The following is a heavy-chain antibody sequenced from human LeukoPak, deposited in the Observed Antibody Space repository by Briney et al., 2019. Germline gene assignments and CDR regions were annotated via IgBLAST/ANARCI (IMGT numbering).Heavy chain of an antibody. V-gene: IGHV3-48*02. CDR2: ITSGSGTI. CDR1: GFTFSSYS. D-gene: IGHD6-19*01. J-gene: IGHJ4*02. Sequence: GSLRLSCAASGFTFSSYSMNWVRQAPGKGLEWVSYITSGSGTISYADSVKGRFTISRDNAKNSLYLQMNSLRDEDTAVYYCARVRGSGWYFFDYWGQGTLVTVSS. CDR3: ARVRGSGWYFFDY.